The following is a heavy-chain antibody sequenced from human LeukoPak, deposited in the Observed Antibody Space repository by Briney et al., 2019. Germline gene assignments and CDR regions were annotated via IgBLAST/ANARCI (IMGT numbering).Heavy chain of an antibody. CDR2: INHSGST. J-gene: IGHJ3*02. V-gene: IGHV4-34*01. CDR1: GGSFSGYY. Sequence: SETLSLTCAVYGGSFSGYYWSWIRQPPGKGLEWIGEINHSGSTNYNPSLKSRVTILVDTSKNQFSLKLSSVTAADTAVYYCARHPPRYYDSSGYTIWGQGTMVTVSS. D-gene: IGHD3-22*01. CDR3: ARHPPRYYDSSGYTI.